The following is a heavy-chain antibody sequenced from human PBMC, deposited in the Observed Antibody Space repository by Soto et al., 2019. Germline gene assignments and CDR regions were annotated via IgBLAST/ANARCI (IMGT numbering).Heavy chain of an antibody. Sequence: QVQLVESGGNMVQPGWSLTVSCAASGFTFNTFGMHWARQAPGKGLEWVAVISYDGSDEYYADSVKGRFTISRDNSMNTLSLQMNSLSVDDTGVYYCARGPYYGSGTLDFSGPGT. CDR3: ARGPYYGSGTLDF. V-gene: IGHV3-30*03. J-gene: IGHJ4*02. CDR2: ISYDGSDE. CDR1: GFTFNTFG. D-gene: IGHD3-10*01.